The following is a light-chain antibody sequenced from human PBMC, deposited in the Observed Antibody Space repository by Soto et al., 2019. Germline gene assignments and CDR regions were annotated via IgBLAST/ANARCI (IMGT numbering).Light chain of an antibody. Sequence: EIVLTQSPATLSLSPGEIATLSFSASQSVSSSYLAWYQQKPGQAPRLLIYGASSRATGIPDRFSGSGSGTDFTLTISSLQPEDFATYYCQQSYITPRTFGQGTKVDIK. CDR1: QSVSSSY. CDR3: QQSYITPRT. CDR2: GAS. J-gene: IGKJ1*01. V-gene: IGKV3D-20*02.